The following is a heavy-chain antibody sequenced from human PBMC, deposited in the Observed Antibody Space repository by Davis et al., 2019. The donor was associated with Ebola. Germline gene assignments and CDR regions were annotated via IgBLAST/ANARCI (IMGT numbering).Heavy chain of an antibody. Sequence: PSETLSLTCTVSGGSISSYYWTWIRQPPGKGLEWVANIYYSRRTHYNPSLTSRVTISVDASKNQVSLQLSSVTAADTAVYYCLGGRYGEPFDYWGQGTLVTVSS. J-gene: IGHJ4*02. D-gene: IGHD4-17*01. CDR3: LGGRYGEPFDY. CDR2: IYYSRRT. CDR1: GGSISSYY. V-gene: IGHV4-59*01.